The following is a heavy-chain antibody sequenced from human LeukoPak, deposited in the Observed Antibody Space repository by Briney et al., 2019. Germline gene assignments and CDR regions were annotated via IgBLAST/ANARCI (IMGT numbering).Heavy chain of an antibody. D-gene: IGHD5/OR15-5a*01. CDR2: IYHSGST. CDR3: ARDLGYGVHDY. Sequence: SETLSLTCVVSGYSISSGYYWGWIRQPPGKGLEWIGSIYHSGSTYYRPSLKSRLTISVDTSKNQFSLKLSSVTAADTAIYYRARDLGYGVHDYWGQGTLVTVSS. J-gene: IGHJ4*02. CDR1: GYSISSGYY. V-gene: IGHV4-38-2*02.